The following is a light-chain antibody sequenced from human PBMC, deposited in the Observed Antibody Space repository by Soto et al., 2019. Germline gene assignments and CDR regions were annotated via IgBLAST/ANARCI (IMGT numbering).Light chain of an antibody. J-gene: IGKJ5*01. V-gene: IGKV3-20*01. Sequence: EIVLTQSPGTLSLSPGERATLSCRASQSVSSSYLAWYQQKPGQAPRLLIYGASSRATGIPDRFSGSGSGTDFTLTISRLEPEDFAVYYCQQYGSSPPSTFGQGPRLGIK. CDR1: QSVSSSY. CDR2: GAS. CDR3: QQYGSSPPST.